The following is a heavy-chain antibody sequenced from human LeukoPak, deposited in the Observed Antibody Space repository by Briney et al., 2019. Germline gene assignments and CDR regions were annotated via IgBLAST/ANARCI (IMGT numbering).Heavy chain of an antibody. D-gene: IGHD3-3*01. J-gene: IGHJ6*02. CDR1: GFTFRSYA. Sequence: PGGPLRLSCAASGFTFRSYAVSWVRQAPGKGLEWVSAITNSGGSTYYADSVKGRFSISRDNSKNTLYLQMNSLRAEDTAVYYCAKSGDYDFWSGTPLRYGMDVWGQGTTVTVSS. CDR3: AKSGDYDFWSGTPLRYGMDV. CDR2: ITNSGGST. V-gene: IGHV3-23*01.